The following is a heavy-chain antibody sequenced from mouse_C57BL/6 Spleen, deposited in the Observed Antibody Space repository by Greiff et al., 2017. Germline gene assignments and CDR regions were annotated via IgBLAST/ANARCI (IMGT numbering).Heavy chain of an antibody. V-gene: IGHV1-82*01. CDR2: IYPGDGDT. Sequence: QVQLQQSGPELVKPGASVKISCKASGYAFSSSWMNWVKQRPGQGLEWIGRIYPGDGDTNYNGKFKGKATLTADKSSSTAYMQLSSLTSEDSAVYYCARSGVCHYATMDYWGQGTSVTVSS. CDR1: GYAFSSSW. D-gene: IGHD1-1*01. J-gene: IGHJ4*01. CDR3: ARSGVCHYATMDY.